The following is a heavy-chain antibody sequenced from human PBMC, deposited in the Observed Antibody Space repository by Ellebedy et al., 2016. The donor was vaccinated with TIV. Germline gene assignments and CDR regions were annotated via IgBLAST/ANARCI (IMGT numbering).Heavy chain of an antibody. J-gene: IGHJ5*02. D-gene: IGHD2-21*02. CDR3: ARRVSGHIVVVTANGGPWFDP. CDR1: GGSFSGYY. V-gene: IGHV4-34*01. Sequence: MPSETLSLTCAVYGGSFSGYYWSWIRQPPGKGLEWFGEINHSGSTNYNPSLKSRVTISVDTSKNQFPLKLSSVTAAETAVYYCARRVSGHIVVVTANGGPWFDPWGQGTLVTVSS. CDR2: INHSGST.